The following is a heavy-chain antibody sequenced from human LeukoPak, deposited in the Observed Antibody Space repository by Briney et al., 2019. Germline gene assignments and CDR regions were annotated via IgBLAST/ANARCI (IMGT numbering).Heavy chain of an antibody. J-gene: IGHJ5*02. Sequence: GGSLRLSCAASGFTFSSYGMHWARQAPGKGLEWVAFIRYDGSNKYYADSVKGRFTISRDNSKNTLYLQMNSLRAEDTAVYYCAKDPEATSWYTGGNWFDPWGQGTLVTVSS. CDR3: AKDPEATSWYTGGNWFDP. V-gene: IGHV3-30*02. CDR1: GFTFSSYG. CDR2: IRYDGSNK. D-gene: IGHD6-13*01.